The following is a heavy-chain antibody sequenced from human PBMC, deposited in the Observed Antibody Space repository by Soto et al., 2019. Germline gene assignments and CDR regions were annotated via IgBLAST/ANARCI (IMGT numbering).Heavy chain of an antibody. J-gene: IGHJ4*02. V-gene: IGHV4-4*02. CDR3: ARELGTATDY. Sequence: QVQLQESGPGLVKPSGTLSLTCAVSGDSITSSNWWSWVRQAPGKGLEWIGEIYHSGATTYHPSLKSRATISVDPSKNPFALKMTSVTAADTAVYFCARELGTATDYWGRGTLVTVAA. CDR1: GDSITSSNW. CDR2: IYHSGAT.